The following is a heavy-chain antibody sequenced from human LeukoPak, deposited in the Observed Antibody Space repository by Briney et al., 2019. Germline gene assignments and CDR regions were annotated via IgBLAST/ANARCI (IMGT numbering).Heavy chain of an antibody. V-gene: IGHV4-30-2*01. D-gene: IGHD3-3*01. CDR1: GGSISSGGYS. CDR3: ARESPMIFGVVILAINWFDP. J-gene: IGHJ5*02. CDR2: IYHSGST. Sequence: SQTLSLTCAVSGGSISSGGYSWSWIRQPPGKGLEWIGYIYHSGSTYYNPSLKSRVTISVDRSKNQFSLKLSSVTAADTAVYYCARESPMIFGVVILAINWFDPWGQGTLVTVSS.